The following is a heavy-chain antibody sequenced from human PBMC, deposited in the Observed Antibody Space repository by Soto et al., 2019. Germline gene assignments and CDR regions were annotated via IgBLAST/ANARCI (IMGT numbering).Heavy chain of an antibody. Sequence: GGSLRLSCAASGCTFSSYSMNWVRQAPGKGLEWVSSISSSSYIYYADSVKGRFTISRDNAKNSLYLQMNSLRAEDTAVYYCALVVPRFGMDVWGQGTTVTVSS. D-gene: IGHD3-22*01. CDR1: GCTFSSYS. V-gene: IGHV3-21*01. CDR2: ISSSSYI. J-gene: IGHJ6*02. CDR3: ALVVPRFGMDV.